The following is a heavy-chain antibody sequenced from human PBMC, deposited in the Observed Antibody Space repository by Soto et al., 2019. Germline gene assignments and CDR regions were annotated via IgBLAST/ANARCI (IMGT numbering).Heavy chain of an antibody. CDR1: RDTFTSYT. CDR2: INPHSGNT. Sequence: GASVKVYCKAPRDTFTSYTINWVRQETGQGLEWMGFINPHSGNTNYAQKRQGRVTMTTDTSTSTAYMELRSLRSDDTAVYYCARNNEYGDFDYWGQGTLVTVSS. J-gene: IGHJ4*02. CDR3: ARNNEYGDFDY. V-gene: IGHV1-18*04. D-gene: IGHD4-17*01.